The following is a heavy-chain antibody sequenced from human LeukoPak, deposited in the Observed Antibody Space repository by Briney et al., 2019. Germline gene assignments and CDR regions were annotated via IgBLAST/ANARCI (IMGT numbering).Heavy chain of an antibody. D-gene: IGHD6-13*01. CDR2: IYYSGST. CDR1: GGSISSSSYY. J-gene: IGHJ5*02. CDR3: ARYGYSSSWYVDLVNWFDP. V-gene: IGHV4-39*07. Sequence: PSETLSLTCTVSGGSISSSSYYWGWIRQPPGKGLEWIGSIYYSGSTYYNPSLKSRVTISVDTSKNQFSLKLSSVTAADTAVYYCARYGYSSSWYVDLVNWFDPWGQGTLVTVSS.